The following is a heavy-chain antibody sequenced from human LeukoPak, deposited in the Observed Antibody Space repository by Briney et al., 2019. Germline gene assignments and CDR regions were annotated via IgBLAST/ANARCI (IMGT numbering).Heavy chain of an antibody. D-gene: IGHD3-22*01. CDR2: IYYSGST. CDR3: ASHHDYYDSSGYYYGWFDP. Sequence: SETLSLTCTVSGGSFSSYYWSWIRQPPGKGLEWIGYIYYSGSTNYNPSLKSRVTISVDTSKNQFSLKLSSVTAADTAVYYCASHHDYYDSSGYYYGWFDPWGQGTLVTVSS. V-gene: IGHV4-59*01. CDR1: GGSFSSYY. J-gene: IGHJ5*02.